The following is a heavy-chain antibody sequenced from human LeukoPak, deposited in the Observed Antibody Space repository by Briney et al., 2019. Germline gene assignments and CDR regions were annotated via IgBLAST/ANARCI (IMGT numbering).Heavy chain of an antibody. CDR2: IIPILGIA. D-gene: IGHD2-15*01. CDR3: ARDDYCSGGSCSFDY. Sequence: SVKVSCKASGGTFSSYAISWVRQAPGQGLEWMGRIIPILGIANYAQKFQGRVTITADKSTSTAYMELSSLRSEDTAVYYCARDDYCSGGSCSFDYWGQGTLVAVSS. CDR1: GGTFSSYA. J-gene: IGHJ4*02. V-gene: IGHV1-69*04.